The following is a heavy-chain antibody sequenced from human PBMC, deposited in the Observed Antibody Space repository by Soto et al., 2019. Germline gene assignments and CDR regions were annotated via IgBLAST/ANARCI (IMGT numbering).Heavy chain of an antibody. Sequence: QVQLQESGPGLVKPSGTLSLTCAVSGGSISSSNWWSWVRQPPGKGLEWIGEIYHSGSANYNPSLKSRATISVDKSKNQFSQKLSSVTAADTAVYCCARSNYYDSGDFDYWGQGTLVTVSS. CDR3: ARSNYYDSGDFDY. CDR1: GGSISSSNW. D-gene: IGHD3-22*01. J-gene: IGHJ4*02. V-gene: IGHV4-4*01. CDR2: IYHSGSA.